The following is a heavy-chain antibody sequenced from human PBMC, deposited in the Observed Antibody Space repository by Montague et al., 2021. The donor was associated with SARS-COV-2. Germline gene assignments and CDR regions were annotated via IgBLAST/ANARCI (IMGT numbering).Heavy chain of an antibody. CDR1: GFTFGDYA. D-gene: IGHD3-22*01. CDR3: AKDFDYYDSSGYFDY. Sequence: SLRLSCAASGFTFGDYAMHWVRQAPGKGPEWVSGITWDSGTIDYADSVXGRFTISRDSAKNSLYLQMNSLRVEDTALYYCAKDFDYYDSSGYFDYWGQGTLVTVSS. CDR2: ITWDSGTI. V-gene: IGHV3-9*01. J-gene: IGHJ4*02.